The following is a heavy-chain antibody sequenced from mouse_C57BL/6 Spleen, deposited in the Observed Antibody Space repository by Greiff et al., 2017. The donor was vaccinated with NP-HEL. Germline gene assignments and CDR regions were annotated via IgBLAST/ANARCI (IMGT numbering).Heavy chain of an antibody. CDR2: FHPYNDDT. CDR1: GYTFTTYP. Sequence: VQLQQSGAELVKPGASVKMSCKASGYTFTTYPIEWMKQNHGKSLEWIGNFHPYNDDTKYNEKFKGKATLTVEKSSSTVYLELSRLTSDDSAVYYCARSVYYYGSSYWYFDVWGTGTTVTVSS. D-gene: IGHD1-1*01. CDR3: ARSVYYYGSSYWYFDV. V-gene: IGHV1-47*01. J-gene: IGHJ1*03.